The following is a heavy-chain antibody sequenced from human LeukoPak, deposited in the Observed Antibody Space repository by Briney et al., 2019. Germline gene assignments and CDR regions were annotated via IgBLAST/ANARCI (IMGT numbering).Heavy chain of an antibody. D-gene: IGHD3-22*01. CDR3: ARARVVVVPDAFDI. Sequence: PSETLSLTCAVYGGSFSGYYWSWIRQPPGKGLEWIGEVNHSGSTNYNPSLKSRVTISVDTSENQFSLKLSSVTAADTAVYYCARARVVVVPDAFDIWGQGTMVTVSS. J-gene: IGHJ3*02. V-gene: IGHV4-34*01. CDR1: GGSFSGYY. CDR2: VNHSGST.